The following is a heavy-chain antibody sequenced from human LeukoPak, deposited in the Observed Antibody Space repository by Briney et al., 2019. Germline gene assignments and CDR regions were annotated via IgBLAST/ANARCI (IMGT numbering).Heavy chain of an antibody. V-gene: IGHV4-31*01. CDR3: GAANPLSPRGLRNWYFEL. J-gene: IGHJ2*01. D-gene: IGHD2-15*01. Sequence: SETLSLTCTVPGGSISSGGYYWSWISLHPGTGLEWIGYIYYSGSTYFHPSFKSEVTISVDTSKNQFSLKLSSVTAADTAVYYCGAANPLSPRGLRNWYFELWGRGTLVTVSS. CDR2: IYYSGST. CDR1: GGSISSGGYY.